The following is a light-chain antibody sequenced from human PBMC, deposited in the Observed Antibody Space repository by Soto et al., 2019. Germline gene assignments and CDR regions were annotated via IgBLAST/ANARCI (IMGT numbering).Light chain of an antibody. J-gene: IGLJ1*01. CDR2: EVS. V-gene: IGLV2-14*01. CDR3: SSYTGSRSLYV. CDR1: SSDVGRYNY. Sequence: QSVLTQPASVSGSPGQSITISCTGTSSDVGRYNYVSWYQQHPGKAPKLMISEVSNRPSGVSNRFSGSKSGNTASLTISGLQAADEADYYCSSYTGSRSLYVFGTGTKLTVL.